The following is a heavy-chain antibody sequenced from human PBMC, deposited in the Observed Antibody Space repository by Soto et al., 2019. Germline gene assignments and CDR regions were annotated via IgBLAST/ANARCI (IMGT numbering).Heavy chain of an antibody. J-gene: IGHJ5*02. Sequence: GASVKVSCKASGYTFTSYVISWVRQAPGQGLEWMGWISAYNGNTNYAQKLQGRVTMTTDTSTSTAYMELRSLRSDDTAVYYCARESITMVRGGSRGWFDPWGQGTLVTVSS. CDR1: GYTFTSYV. V-gene: IGHV1-18*01. CDR3: ARESITMVRGGSRGWFDP. D-gene: IGHD3-10*01. CDR2: ISAYNGNT.